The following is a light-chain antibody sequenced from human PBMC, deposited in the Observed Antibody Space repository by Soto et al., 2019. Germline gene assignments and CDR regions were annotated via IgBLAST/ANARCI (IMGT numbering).Light chain of an antibody. Sequence: QSVLTQSSASSASLGSSVRLTCTLSSGHSSYIIAWHQQQPGKAPRYLMKLEGSGTYNKGRGVPDRFSGSSSGADRYLTISNLKLEDEADYHCETWHSNSQVFGGGTKLTVL. V-gene: IGLV4-60*02. CDR3: ETWHSNSQV. CDR1: SGHSSYI. CDR2: LEGSGTY. J-gene: IGLJ2*01.